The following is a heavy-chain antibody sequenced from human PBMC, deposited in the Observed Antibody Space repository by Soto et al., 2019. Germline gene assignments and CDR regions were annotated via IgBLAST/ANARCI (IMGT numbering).Heavy chain of an antibody. D-gene: IGHD2-2*01. CDR2: IYYSGST. CDR1: GGSISSYY. J-gene: IGHJ4*02. Sequence: QVQLQESGPGLVKPSETLSLTCTVSGGSISSYYWSWIRQPPGKGLEWIGYIYYSGSTNYNPSLNSRVTISVDTSKNQFSLKLSSVTAADTAVYYCARLYCSSTSCHYYFDYWGQGTLVTVSS. CDR3: ARLYCSSTSCHYYFDY. V-gene: IGHV4-59*01.